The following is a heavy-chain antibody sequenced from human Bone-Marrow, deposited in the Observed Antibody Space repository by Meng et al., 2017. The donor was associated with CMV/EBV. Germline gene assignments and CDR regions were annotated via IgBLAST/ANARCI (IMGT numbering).Heavy chain of an antibody. CDR2: IKADGSEK. J-gene: IGHJ5*02. D-gene: IGHD2/OR15-2a*01. CDR3: ARNFENFQHDL. V-gene: IGHV3-7*01. Sequence: GGSLRLSCAASGFTFSSSWMTWIRQAPGKGLEWVAEIKADGSEKYHVDSVKGRMSISRDNSKNLVYLQMNSLRDDDTAVYYCARNFENFQHDLWGQGTQVTVSS. CDR1: GFTFSSSW.